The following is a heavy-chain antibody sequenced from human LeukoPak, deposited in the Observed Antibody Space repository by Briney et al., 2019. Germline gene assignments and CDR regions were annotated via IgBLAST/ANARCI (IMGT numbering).Heavy chain of an antibody. V-gene: IGHV1-69*05. D-gene: IGHD3-3*01. Sequence: ASVKVSCKASGGTFSRYAISWVRQAPGQGLEWMGGIIPIFGTANYAQKFQGRVTITTDESTSTAYMELSSLRSEDTAVYYCARDRGYYDFWSGTNNWFDPWGQGTLVTVSS. CDR2: IIPIFGTA. CDR1: GGTFSRYA. J-gene: IGHJ5*02. CDR3: ARDRGYYDFWSGTNNWFDP.